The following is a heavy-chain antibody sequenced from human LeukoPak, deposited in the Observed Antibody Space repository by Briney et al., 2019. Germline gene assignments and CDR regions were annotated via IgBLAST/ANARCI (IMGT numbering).Heavy chain of an antibody. CDR3: ARYKSSSWYYFDY. Sequence: PGGSLRLSCAASGFTFSSYGMHWVRQAPGKGLEWVAVISYDGSNKYYADSVKGRFTISRDNSKNTLYLQMNSLRAEDTAVYYCARYKSSSWYYFDYWGQGTLVTVSS. V-gene: IGHV3-30*03. CDR2: ISYDGSNK. D-gene: IGHD6-13*01. J-gene: IGHJ4*02. CDR1: GFTFSSYG.